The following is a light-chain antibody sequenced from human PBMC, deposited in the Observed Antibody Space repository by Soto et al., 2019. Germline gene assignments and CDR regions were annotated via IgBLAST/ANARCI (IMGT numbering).Light chain of an antibody. J-gene: IGLJ1*01. CDR2: DVS. CDR1: SSDVGGYSY. CDR3: ASYTTSSTYV. Sequence: QSVVSPPASETGSLAQSIDIFCTGTSSDVGGYSYVSWYQQQPGKAPKLVISDVSNRPSGVSDRFSGSKSGNTASLTISGLQTEDEADYYCASYTTSSTYVFGTGTKVTVL. V-gene: IGLV2-14*01.